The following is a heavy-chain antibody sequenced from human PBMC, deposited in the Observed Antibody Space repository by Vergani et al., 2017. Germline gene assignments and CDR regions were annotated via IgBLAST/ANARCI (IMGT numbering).Heavy chain of an antibody. V-gene: IGHV4-59*08. CDR2: IYYSGST. D-gene: IGHD3-22*01. CDR1: GGSISSYY. CDR3: ASGYYDSSGPMVGA. J-gene: IGHJ5*02. Sequence: QVQLQESGPGLVKPSETLSLTCTVSGGSISSYYWSWIRQPPGKGLEWIGYIYYSGSTNYNPSLKSRVTISVDTSKNQFSLKLSPVTAADTAVYYCASGYYDSSGPMVGAWGQGTLVTVSS.